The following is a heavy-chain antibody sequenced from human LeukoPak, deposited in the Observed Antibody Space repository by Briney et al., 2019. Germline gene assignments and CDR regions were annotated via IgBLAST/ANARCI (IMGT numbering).Heavy chain of an antibody. Sequence: PSETLSLTCTVSGGSVRSGSDYWSWIRQPPGKGLEWIGYIFYTGSTNYNPSLKSRVTMSVDTSKNQFSLNLSPVSAADTAVYYCARRMRKSRRLPDSSGYPGDSFDIWGQGTMVTVSS. CDR1: GGSVRSGSDY. CDR2: IFYTGST. V-gene: IGHV4-61*01. CDR3: ARRMRKSRRLPDSSGYPGDSFDI. D-gene: IGHD3-22*01. J-gene: IGHJ3*02.